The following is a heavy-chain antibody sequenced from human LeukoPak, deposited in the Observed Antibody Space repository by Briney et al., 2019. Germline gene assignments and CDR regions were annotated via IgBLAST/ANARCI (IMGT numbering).Heavy chain of an antibody. D-gene: IGHD1-26*01. CDR1: GGSISSGTYY. CDR2: IYYSGST. Sequence: PSETLSLTCTVSGGSISSGTYYWGWVRQPPGKGLEWIGSIYYSGSTSYNPSLKSRVTISVDTSKNQFSLKLDSVTAAATAVYYCARNASDSGTSYFDYWGQGTLVTVSS. CDR3: ARNASDSGTSYFDY. J-gene: IGHJ4*02. V-gene: IGHV4-39*01.